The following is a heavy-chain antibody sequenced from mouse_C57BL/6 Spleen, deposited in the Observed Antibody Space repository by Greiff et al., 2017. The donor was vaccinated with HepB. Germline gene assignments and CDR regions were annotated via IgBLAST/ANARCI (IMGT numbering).Heavy chain of an antibody. D-gene: IGHD1-1*01. CDR1: GYAFSSSW. V-gene: IGHV1-82*01. J-gene: IGHJ2*01. CDR3: ARSYYYGSSLDY. CDR2: IYPGDGDT. Sequence: QVQLQQSGPELVKPGASVKISCKASGYAFSSSWMNWVKQRPGKGLEWIGRIYPGDGDTNYNGKFKGKATLTADKSSSTAYMQLSSLTSEDSAVYFCARSYYYGSSLDYWGQGTTRTVSS.